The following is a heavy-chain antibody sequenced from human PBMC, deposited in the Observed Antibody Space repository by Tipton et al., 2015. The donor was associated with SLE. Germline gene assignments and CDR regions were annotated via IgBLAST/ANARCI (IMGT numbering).Heavy chain of an antibody. Sequence: TLSLTCTVSGGSISSSSYYWGWIRQPPGKGLEWIGSIYYSGSTYYNPSLKSRVTISVDTSKNQFSLKLSSVTAADTAVYYCARVGDEAAAALVYWGQGTLVTVPS. D-gene: IGHD6-13*01. CDR2: IYYSGST. J-gene: IGHJ4*02. CDR1: GGSISSSSYY. CDR3: ARVGDEAAAALVY. V-gene: IGHV4-39*07.